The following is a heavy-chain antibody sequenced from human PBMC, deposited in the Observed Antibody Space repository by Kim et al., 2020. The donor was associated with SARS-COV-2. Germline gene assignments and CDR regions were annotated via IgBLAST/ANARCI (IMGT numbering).Heavy chain of an antibody. CDR1: GFTFDDYA. J-gene: IGHJ4*02. V-gene: IGHV3-9*01. CDR3: AKDIWAGKQWLVQCFDY. D-gene: IGHD6-19*01. CDR2: ISWNSGSI. Sequence: GGSLRLSCAASGFTFDDYAMHWVRQAPGKGLEWVSGISWNSGSIGYADSVKGRFTISRDNAKNSLYLQMNSLRAEDTALYYCAKDIWAGKQWLVQCFDYWGQGTLVTVSS.